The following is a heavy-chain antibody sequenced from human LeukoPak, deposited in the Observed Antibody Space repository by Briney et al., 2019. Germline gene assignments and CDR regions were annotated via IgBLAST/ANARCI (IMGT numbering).Heavy chain of an antibody. CDR2: IFHTGST. Sequence: SETLSLTCTVSGYSISSGYYWAWIRQPPGKGLEWIGSIFHTGSTYHNPSLKSRVTISVDTSKNQFSLKLSSVTAADTAVYYCAREGISSGWPFDYWGQGTLVTVSS. CDR1: GYSISSGYY. J-gene: IGHJ4*02. CDR3: AREGISSGWPFDY. D-gene: IGHD6-19*01. V-gene: IGHV4-38-2*02.